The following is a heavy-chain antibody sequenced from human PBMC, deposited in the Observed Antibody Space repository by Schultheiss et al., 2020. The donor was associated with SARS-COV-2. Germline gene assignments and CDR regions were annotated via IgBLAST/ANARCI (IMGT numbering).Heavy chain of an antibody. CDR2: ISGSGGST. J-gene: IGHJ6*02. CDR1: GFTFDDYA. CDR3: ARQGITIFGVVISRYGIDV. V-gene: IGHV3-23*01. Sequence: GGSLRLSCAASGFTFDDYAMHWVRQAPGKGLEWVSGISGSGGSTYYADSVKGRFTISRDNSKNTLYLQMNSLRAEDTAVYYCARQGITIFGVVISRYGIDVWGQGTTVTVSS. D-gene: IGHD3-3*01.